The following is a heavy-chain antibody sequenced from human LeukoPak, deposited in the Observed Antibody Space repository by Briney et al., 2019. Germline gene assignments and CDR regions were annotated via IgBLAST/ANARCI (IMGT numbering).Heavy chain of an antibody. V-gene: IGHV3-21*01. CDR3: VRDQGGAVSY. Sequence: GGSLRLSCAASGFTFSSYSMNWVRQAPGKGLEWVSSISSGSYIYYADSVKGRFTISRDNAKNSMFLQMNSLRAEDTAVYYCVRDQGGAVSYWGQGTLVTVSS. CDR1: GFTFSSYS. CDR2: ISSGSYI. J-gene: IGHJ4*02. D-gene: IGHD3-16*01.